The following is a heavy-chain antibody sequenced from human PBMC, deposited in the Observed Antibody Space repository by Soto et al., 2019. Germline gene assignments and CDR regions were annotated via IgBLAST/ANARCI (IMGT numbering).Heavy chain of an antibody. CDR1: GYTFTGYY. V-gene: IGHV1-2*02. CDR3: ARGDFWSGYYYYYYYGMDV. D-gene: IGHD3-3*01. CDR2: INPNSGGT. Sequence: EASVKVSCKASGYTFTGYYMHWVRQAPGQGLERMGWINPNSGGTNYAQKFQGRVTMTRDTSISTAYMELSRLRSDDTAVYYCARGDFWSGYYYYYYYGMDVWGQGTTVTVSS. J-gene: IGHJ6*02.